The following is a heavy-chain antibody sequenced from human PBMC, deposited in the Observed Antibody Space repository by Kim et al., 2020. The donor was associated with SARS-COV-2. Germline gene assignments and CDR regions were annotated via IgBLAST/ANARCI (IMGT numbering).Heavy chain of an antibody. CDR1: GFTFGDYA. CDR2: ISWNSGSI. V-gene: IGHV3-9*01. J-gene: IGHJ4*02. Sequence: GGSLRLSCAASGFTFGDYAMHWVRQAPGKGLEWVSGISWNSGSIGYADSVKGRFTISRDNAKNSLYLQMNSLRAEDTAFYYCAKEFPSRDWLTGFDYWGQGTLVTVSS. D-gene: IGHD7-27*01. CDR3: AKEFPSRDWLTGFDY.